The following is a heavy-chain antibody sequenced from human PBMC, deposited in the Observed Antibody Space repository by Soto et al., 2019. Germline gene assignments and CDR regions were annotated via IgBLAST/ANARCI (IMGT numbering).Heavy chain of an antibody. D-gene: IGHD3-3*01. Sequence: QVPLVQSGAEVKKPGASVKVSCKASGGTFSSYAISWVRQAPGQGLEWMGGIIPIFGTANYAQKFQGRVTITADESTSTGYLELSRLRSEDTAVYYCASGDYDFWSGPGGGMDVWGQGTTVTVSS. CDR2: IIPIFGTA. CDR3: ASGDYDFWSGPGGGMDV. V-gene: IGHV1-69*12. CDR1: GGTFSSYA. J-gene: IGHJ6*02.